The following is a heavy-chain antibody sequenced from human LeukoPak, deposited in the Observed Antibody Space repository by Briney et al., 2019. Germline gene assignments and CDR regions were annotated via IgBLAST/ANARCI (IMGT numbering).Heavy chain of an antibody. V-gene: IGHV3-53*01. CDR3: ARDDPYYYDSSGYYHRIGYFDL. Sequence: GGSLRLSCAASGFTVSSNYMSWVHQAPGKGLEWVSVIYSGGSTYYADSVKGRFTISRDNSKNTLYLQMNSLRAEDTAVYYCARDDPYYYDSSGYYHRIGYFDLWGRGTLVTVSS. CDR1: GFTVSSNY. D-gene: IGHD3-22*01. J-gene: IGHJ2*01. CDR2: IYSGGST.